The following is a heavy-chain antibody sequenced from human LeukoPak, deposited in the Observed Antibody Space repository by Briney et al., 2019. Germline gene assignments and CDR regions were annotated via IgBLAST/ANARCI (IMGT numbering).Heavy chain of an antibody. V-gene: IGHV1-2*06. CDR3: AREMLRYCSGASCAFDP. D-gene: IGHD2-15*01. Sequence: ASVKVSCKASGYTFTGYYMHWVRQAPGQGLEWMGRINPKSGGTNYAQKFQGRVTMTRETSISTAYMELSRLRSDDTAVYYCAREMLRYCSGASCAFDPWGEGTLVTVS. J-gene: IGHJ5*02. CDR1: GYTFTGYY. CDR2: INPKSGGT.